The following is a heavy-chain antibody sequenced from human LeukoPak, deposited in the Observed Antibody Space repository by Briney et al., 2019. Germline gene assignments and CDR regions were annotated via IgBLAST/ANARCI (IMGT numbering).Heavy chain of an antibody. Sequence: GGSLRLSCAASGFTFSSYGMHWVRQAPGKGLEWVAVIWYDGSNKYYADSVKGRFTISRDNSKNTLYLQMNSLRAEDTAVYYCAKERRHGMYYYDSSGYSYAFDIWGQGTMVTVSS. D-gene: IGHD3-22*01. CDR3: AKERRHGMYYYDSSGYSYAFDI. CDR2: IWYDGSNK. V-gene: IGHV3-30*02. CDR1: GFTFSSYG. J-gene: IGHJ3*02.